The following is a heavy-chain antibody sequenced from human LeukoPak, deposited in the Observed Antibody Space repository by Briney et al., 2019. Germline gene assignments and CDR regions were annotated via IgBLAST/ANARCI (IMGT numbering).Heavy chain of an antibody. J-gene: IGHJ5*02. V-gene: IGHV4-31*03. CDR2: IYYSGST. CDR1: GGSISRGGYY. Sequence: SQTLSLACTVSGGSISRGGYYWGWIRQHPGKGLEWIGYIYYSGSTYYNPSLKSRVPISVHESKNQFSLKLSSVTAADTAVYYCARTPFNWFDPWGRATLVTVSS. CDR3: ARTPFNWFDP.